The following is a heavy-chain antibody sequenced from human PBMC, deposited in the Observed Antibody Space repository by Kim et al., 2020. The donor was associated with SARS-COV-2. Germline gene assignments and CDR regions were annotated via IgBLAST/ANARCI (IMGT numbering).Heavy chain of an antibody. CDR3: AACLVAGAFDV. CDR1: GFSITNVW. D-gene: IGHD5-12*01. CDR2: IPSKTDGGTT. J-gene: IGHJ3*01. V-gene: IGHV3-15*01. Sequence: GGSLRLSCTASGFSITNVWMTWVRQAPGKGLEWVGLIPSKTDGGTTHYASPVKGRFNISRDDSRNTLYLQMNSLETEDTAVYYCAACLVAGAFDVWRLGTVVTVSS.